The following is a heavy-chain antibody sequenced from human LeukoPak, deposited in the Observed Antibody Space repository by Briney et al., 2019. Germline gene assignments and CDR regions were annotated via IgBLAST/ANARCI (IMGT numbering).Heavy chain of an antibody. Sequence: GGSLRLSCAASGFTFINAWVSWVRQAPGKGLEWVGRIYSKGDGGTTNYGTPVKDRFTISTDISKNTLYLQMSSLKTEDTAVYYCATYTALYGSFDYWGQGTLVVVSS. CDR3: ATYTALYGSFDY. V-gene: IGHV3-15*01. D-gene: IGHD3-10*01. CDR1: GFTFINAW. J-gene: IGHJ4*02. CDR2: IYSKGDGGTT.